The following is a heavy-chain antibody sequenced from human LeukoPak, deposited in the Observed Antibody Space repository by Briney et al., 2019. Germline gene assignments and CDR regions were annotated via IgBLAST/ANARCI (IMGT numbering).Heavy chain of an antibody. D-gene: IGHD3-16*01. J-gene: IGHJ3*02. CDR3: ARVRGFGAFDI. CDR2: IYYSGRT. V-gene: IGHV4-59*01. Sequence: SESLSLTCTVSGGSISSYYWSWIRQPPGKGLEWIGYIYYSGRTNYNPSLKSRVTISVDTSKNQFSLKLSSVTAADTAVYYCARVRGFGAFDIWGQGTMVTVSS. CDR1: GGSISSYY.